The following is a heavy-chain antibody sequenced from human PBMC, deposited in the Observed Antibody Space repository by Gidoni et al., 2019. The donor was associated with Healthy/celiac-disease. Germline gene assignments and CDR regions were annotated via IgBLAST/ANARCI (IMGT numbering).Heavy chain of an antibody. D-gene: IGHD2-15*01. CDR1: GFTFSSYG. CDR3: AKDLGCSGGSCFMAYYYYYYGMDV. J-gene: IGHJ6*02. Sequence: QVQLVESGGGVVQPGRSLSLSCAASGFTFSSYGMHWFRQAPGKGLEWVAVISYDGSNKYYADSVKGRFTISRDNSKNKLYLQMNSLRAEDTAVYYCAKDLGCSGGSCFMAYYYYYYGMDVWGQGTTVTVSS. CDR2: ISYDGSNK. V-gene: IGHV3-30*18.